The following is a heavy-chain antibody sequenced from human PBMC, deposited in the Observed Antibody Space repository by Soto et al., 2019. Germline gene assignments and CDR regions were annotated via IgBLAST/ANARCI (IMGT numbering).Heavy chain of an antibody. Sequence: GGSLRLSCAASGFTLSSYAMHWVRQAPGKGLEWVSLMSYDGNTKYYADSVKGRFTISRDNSQNTLYLQMNSLRGEDTAVYYCARVVGAVAALPNYWGQGTLVTVSS. V-gene: IGHV3-30*04. J-gene: IGHJ4*02. D-gene: IGHD6-19*01. CDR3: ARVVGAVAALPNY. CDR1: GFTLSSYA. CDR2: MSYDGNTK.